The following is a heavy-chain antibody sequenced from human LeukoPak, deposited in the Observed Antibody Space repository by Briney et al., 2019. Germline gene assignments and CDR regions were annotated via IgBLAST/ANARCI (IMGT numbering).Heavy chain of an antibody. V-gene: IGHV3-23*01. D-gene: IGHD2-15*01. Sequence: PGGSLRLSCAASGFTFSSYAMSWVHQAPGKGLEWVSAISGSGGSTYYADSVKGRFTISRDNSKNTLYLQMNSLRAEDTAVYYCAKDWALVVVAATPGGYFDYWGQGTLVTVSS. CDR1: GFTFSSYA. CDR2: ISGSGGST. CDR3: AKDWALVVVAATPGGYFDY. J-gene: IGHJ4*02.